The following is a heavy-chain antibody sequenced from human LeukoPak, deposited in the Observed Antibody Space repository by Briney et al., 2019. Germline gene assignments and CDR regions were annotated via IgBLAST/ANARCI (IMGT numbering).Heavy chain of an antibody. CDR3: ARGWDYYDSSGYYSAFDI. D-gene: IGHD3-22*01. CDR1: GGSISSYY. V-gene: IGHV4-59*12. J-gene: IGHJ3*02. Sequence: SETLSLTCTVSGGSISSYYWSWIRQPPGKGLEWIGYIYYSGSTNYNPSLKSRVTISVDTSKNQFSLKLSSVTAADTAVYYCARGWDYYDSSGYYSAFDIWGQGTMVTASS. CDR2: IYYSGST.